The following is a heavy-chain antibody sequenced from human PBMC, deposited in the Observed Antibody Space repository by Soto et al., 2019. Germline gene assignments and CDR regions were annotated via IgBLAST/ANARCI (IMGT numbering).Heavy chain of an antibody. V-gene: IGHV1-24*01. D-gene: IGHD3-10*01. J-gene: IGHJ4*02. Sequence: GASVKVSCKVSGYTLTELSIHWVRQAPGKGLEWMGGFDPEDGETIYAQKFQGRVTMTTDTSTSTAYMELRSLRSDDTAVYYCARDSDYYGSGSYLNNFDYWGQGTLVTVSS. CDR1: GYTLTELS. CDR3: ARDSDYYGSGSYLNNFDY. CDR2: FDPEDGET.